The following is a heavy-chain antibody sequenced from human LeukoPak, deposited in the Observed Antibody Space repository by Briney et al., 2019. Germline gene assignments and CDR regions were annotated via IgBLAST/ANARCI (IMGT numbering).Heavy chain of an antibody. J-gene: IGHJ3*02. CDR2: IYYSGST. V-gene: IGHV4-31*03. Sequence: SETLSLTCTVSGGFISSGGYYWSWIRQHPGKGLEWIGYIYYSGSTYYNPFLKSRVTISVDTSKNQFSLKLSSVTAADTAVYYCARQLTDAFDIWGQGTMVTVSS. CDR1: GGFISSGGYY. CDR3: ARQLTDAFDI. D-gene: IGHD3-10*01.